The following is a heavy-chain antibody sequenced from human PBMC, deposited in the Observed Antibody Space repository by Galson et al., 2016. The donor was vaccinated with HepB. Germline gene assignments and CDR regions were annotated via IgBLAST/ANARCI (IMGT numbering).Heavy chain of an antibody. V-gene: IGHV1-2*02. J-gene: IGHJ4*02. Sequence: SVKVSCKASGYSFTNYAIHWLRQAPGQGLEWMGWVNSDSGATKFAQNFHDRVIMTGDMSITTAYMEVRELRSDDTAMHYCATNRPGSSFDVWGQGALVTVSS. D-gene: IGHD6-13*01. CDR1: GYSFTNYA. CDR2: VNSDSGAT. CDR3: ATNRPGSSFDV.